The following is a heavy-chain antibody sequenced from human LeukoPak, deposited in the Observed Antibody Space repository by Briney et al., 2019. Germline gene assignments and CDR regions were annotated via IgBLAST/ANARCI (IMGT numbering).Heavy chain of an antibody. CDR1: GYSFTNYW. J-gene: IGHJ3*02. V-gene: IGHV5-51*01. Sequence: PGGSLRLSCKGSGYSFTNYWICWVRQLPRKGLEWMGIIYPGDSDTRYSPSFQGQVTISADKSISTAYLQWSSLKASDTAMYYCARSGSVGTFDICGQGSMVTVSS. D-gene: IGHD1-26*01. CDR3: ARSGSVGTFDI. CDR2: IYPGDSDT.